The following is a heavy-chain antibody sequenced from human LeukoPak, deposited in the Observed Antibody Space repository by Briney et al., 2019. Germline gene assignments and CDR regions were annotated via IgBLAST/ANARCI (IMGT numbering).Heavy chain of an antibody. V-gene: IGHV4-59*01. CDR3: VLSRSNQGYWYFDL. Sequence: PSETLSLTCTVSGGSISSYYWSWIRQPPGKGLEWIGYIYYSGSTNYNPSLKSRVTTSVDTSKNQFSLKLSSVTAADTAVYYCVLSRSNQGYWYFDLWGRGTLVTVSS. CDR2: IYYSGST. CDR1: GGSISSYY. D-gene: IGHD1-14*01. J-gene: IGHJ2*01.